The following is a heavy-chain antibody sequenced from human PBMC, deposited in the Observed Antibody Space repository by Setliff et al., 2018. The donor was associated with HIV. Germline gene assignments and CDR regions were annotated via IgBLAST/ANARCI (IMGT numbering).Heavy chain of an antibody. J-gene: IGHJ3*02. CDR2: ISYDGSNK. D-gene: IGHD3-10*01. CDR3: ARDLRLYGSGSYLLLLNDAFDI. Sequence: PGGSLRLSCAASGFTFSSYATHWVRQAPGKGLEWVAVISYDGSNKYYADSVKGRFTISRDNSKNTLYLQMNSLRAEDTAVYYCARDLRLYGSGSYLLLLNDAFDIWGQGTMVTVSS. V-gene: IGHV3-30*04. CDR1: GFTFSSYA.